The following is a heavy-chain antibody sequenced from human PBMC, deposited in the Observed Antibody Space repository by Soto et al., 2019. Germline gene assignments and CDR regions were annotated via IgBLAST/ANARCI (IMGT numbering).Heavy chain of an antibody. J-gene: IGHJ1*01. CDR1: GGTFSSYA. CDR3: ARVGEYCGGACPQYFQH. CDR2: IIPIFGTA. D-gene: IGHD2-21*02. V-gene: IGHV1-69*13. Sequence: SVKVSCKASGGTFSSYAISWVRQAPGQGLEWMGGIIPIFGTANYAQKFQGRVTITADESTSTAYMELSSLRSEDTAVYYCARVGEYCGGACPQYFQHWGQGTLVTVSS.